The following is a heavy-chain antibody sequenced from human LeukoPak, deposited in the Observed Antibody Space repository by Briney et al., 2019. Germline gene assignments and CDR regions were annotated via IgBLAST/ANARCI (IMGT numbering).Heavy chain of an antibody. J-gene: IGHJ3*02. CDR1: GGSISSYY. V-gene: IGHV4-59*08. Sequence: SETLSLTCTVSGGSISSYYWSWIRQPPGKGLEWIGYIYYSGSTNYNPSIKSRVTISVDTSKNQFSLKLSSVTAADTAAYYCARRSSWLKAFDIWGQGTMVTVSS. CDR3: ARRSSWLKAFDI. CDR2: IYYSGST. D-gene: IGHD6-13*01.